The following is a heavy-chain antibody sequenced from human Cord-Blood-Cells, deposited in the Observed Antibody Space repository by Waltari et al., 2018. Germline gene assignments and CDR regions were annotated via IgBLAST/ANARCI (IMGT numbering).Heavy chain of an antibody. CDR1: GYTFTSYD. Sequence: QVQLVQSGAEVKKPGASVKVSCKASGYTFTSYDINWVRQATGQGLEWMGWMNPNRGNTGYAQKFQGRVTITRNTSISTAYMELSSLRSEDTAVYYCARVRDSSGWYYFQHWGQGTLVTVSS. D-gene: IGHD6-19*01. CDR2: MNPNRGNT. J-gene: IGHJ1*01. V-gene: IGHV1-8*03. CDR3: ARVRDSSGWYYFQH.